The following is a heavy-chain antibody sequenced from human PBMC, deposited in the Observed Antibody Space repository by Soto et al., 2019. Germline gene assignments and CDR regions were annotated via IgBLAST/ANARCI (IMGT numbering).Heavy chain of an antibody. V-gene: IGHV3-33*01. Sequence: QVQLVESGGGVVQPGRSLRLSCAASGFTFSSYGMHWVRQAPGKGLEWVAVIWYDGSNKYYADSVKGRFTISRDNSKNTLYLQMNSLRAEDTAVYYCARGPSLGYCSGGSCYLGYYYYYGMDVWGQGTTVTVSS. CDR3: ARGPSLGYCSGGSCYLGYYYYYGMDV. J-gene: IGHJ6*02. D-gene: IGHD2-15*01. CDR2: IWYDGSNK. CDR1: GFTFSSYG.